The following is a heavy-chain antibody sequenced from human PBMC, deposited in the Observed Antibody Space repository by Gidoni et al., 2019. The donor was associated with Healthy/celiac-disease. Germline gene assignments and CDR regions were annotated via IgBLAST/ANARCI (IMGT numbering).Heavy chain of an antibody. D-gene: IGHD6-6*01. CDR1: GFTFSRYG. CDR2: IRYDGSNK. Sequence: QVQLVESGGGVVQPGGSLRLSCAASGFTFSRYGMHWVRQAPGKGLEWVAVIRYDGSNKYYADSVKSRFTISRDNSKNTLYLQMNSLRAEDTAVYYCAKNGAGIAAREGYYYYGMDVWGQGTTVTVSS. CDR3: AKNGAGIAAREGYYYYGMDV. J-gene: IGHJ6*02. V-gene: IGHV3-30*02.